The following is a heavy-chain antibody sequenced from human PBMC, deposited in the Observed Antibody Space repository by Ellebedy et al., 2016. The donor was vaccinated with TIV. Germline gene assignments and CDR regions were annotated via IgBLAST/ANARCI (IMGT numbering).Heavy chain of an antibody. CDR3: ARDPRIAAAGTVDY. Sequence: GGSLRLSCAASGFTFSSYEMNWVRQAPGKGLEWVSYISSSSSYTNYADSVKGRFTISRDNAKNSLYLQMNSLRAEDTAVYYCARDPRIAAAGTVDYWGQGTLVTVSS. CDR1: GFTFSSYE. J-gene: IGHJ4*02. D-gene: IGHD6-13*01. V-gene: IGHV3-21*05. CDR2: ISSSSSYT.